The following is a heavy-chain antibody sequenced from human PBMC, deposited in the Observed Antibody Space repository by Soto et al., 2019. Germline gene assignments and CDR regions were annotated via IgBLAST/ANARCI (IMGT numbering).Heavy chain of an antibody. J-gene: IGHJ4*02. CDR2: IYYSGST. V-gene: IGHV4-39*01. CDR3: ATSVSGSYDYIWGSYRYLFY. Sequence: PSETLSLTCTVSGGSISSSSYYWGWIRQPPGKGLEWIGSIYYSGSTYYNPSLKSRVTISVDTSKNQFSLKLSSVTAADTAVYYCATSVSGSYDYIWGSYRYLFYWGQGTLVTVSS. D-gene: IGHD3-16*02. CDR1: GGSISSSSYY.